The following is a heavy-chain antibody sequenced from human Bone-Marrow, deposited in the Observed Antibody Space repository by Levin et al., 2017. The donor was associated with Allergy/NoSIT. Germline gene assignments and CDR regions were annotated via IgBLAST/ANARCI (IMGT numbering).Heavy chain of an antibody. CDR2: IYYTGNT. Sequence: PGGSLRLSCDVTGGSVINYYWGWIRQAPGKGLEWIAFIYYTGNTAYRPSLQSRLTISVDTSKNQLSLKLRSVTAADTATYYCARTPPRLDAYNYYGMDVWGQGTSVTVSS. CDR1: GGSVINYY. J-gene: IGHJ6*01. CDR3: ARTPPRLDAYNYYGMDV. V-gene: IGHV4-59*02. D-gene: IGHD3-16*01.